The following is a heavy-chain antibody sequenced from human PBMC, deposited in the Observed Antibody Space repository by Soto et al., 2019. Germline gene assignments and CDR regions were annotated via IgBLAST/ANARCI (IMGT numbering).Heavy chain of an antibody. J-gene: IGHJ6*02. D-gene: IGHD3-16*01. V-gene: IGHV4-30-4*01. CDR2: IFSSGTT. CDR3: ARVPSPFDFYYAMDV. Sequence: QVQLRESGPGLVMPSQTLSLTCTVSGDSIGSVNKYWSWIRQAPGKGLEWIGYIFSSGTTYYNPSLKSRLTMSLDKSQNQFSLKLNSVTAADTAVYFCARVPSPFDFYYAMDVWGQGTTVTVSS. CDR1: GDSIGSVNKY.